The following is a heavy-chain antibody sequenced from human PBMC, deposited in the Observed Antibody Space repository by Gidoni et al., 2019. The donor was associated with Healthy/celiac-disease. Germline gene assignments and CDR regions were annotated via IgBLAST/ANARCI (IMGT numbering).Heavy chain of an antibody. V-gene: IGHV3-48*02. CDR3: AREGVNCSGGSCYSEADYYMDV. D-gene: IGHD2-15*01. CDR1: GFTFSSYS. J-gene: IGHJ6*03. Sequence: EVQLVASGGGLVQPGGSLSLSCAASGFTFSSYSMICVRQAQGKGLEWVSYISSSSSTRYDADSVKGRFTISRDNAKNSLYLQMNSLGDEDTAVYYCAREGVNCSGGSCYSEADYYMDVWGKGTTVTVSS. CDR2: ISSSSSTR.